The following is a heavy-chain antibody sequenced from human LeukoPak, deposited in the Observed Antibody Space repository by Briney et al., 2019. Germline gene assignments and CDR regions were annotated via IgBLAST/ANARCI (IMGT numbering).Heavy chain of an antibody. D-gene: IGHD2-21*01. Sequence: SVKVSCKASGGTFSTHSISWVRQAPGQGLEWLGGITPIFGIPNYAQKLQGRVTITADESTSTAYMQLGSLRSEDTAVYYCARVGTVVSTRMPFENWGQGTLVTVSS. CDR3: ARVGTVVSTRMPFEN. V-gene: IGHV1-69*13. CDR1: GGTFSTHS. J-gene: IGHJ4*02. CDR2: ITPIFGIP.